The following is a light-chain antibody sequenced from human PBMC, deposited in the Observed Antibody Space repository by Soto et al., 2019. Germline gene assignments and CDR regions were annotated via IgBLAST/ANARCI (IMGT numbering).Light chain of an antibody. J-gene: IGKJ2*01. CDR3: QQYGSAPNT. Sequence: EIVLTQSPGTLSLSLGERATLSCRASQSVSSCYLAWYQQKPGQAPRLLIYGASSRATGIPDRFSGSGSGTDFTLTISRLEPEDFAVYYCQQYGSAPNTVGQGTKLEIK. V-gene: IGKV3-20*01. CDR2: GAS. CDR1: QSVSSCY.